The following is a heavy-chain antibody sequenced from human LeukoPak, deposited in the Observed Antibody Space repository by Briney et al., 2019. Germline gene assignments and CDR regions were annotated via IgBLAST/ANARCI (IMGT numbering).Heavy chain of an antibody. Sequence: GGSLRLSCAASGFTVSYYYMSWVRKAPGKGLEWVSVVYSNGETYHADSVKGRFALSRDNSKNTLYLQMNSLRVEDTAVYYCTRDPDAWGQGTLVTVSS. J-gene: IGHJ5*02. V-gene: IGHV3-66*01. CDR1: GFTVSYYY. CDR3: TRDPDA. CDR2: VYSNGET.